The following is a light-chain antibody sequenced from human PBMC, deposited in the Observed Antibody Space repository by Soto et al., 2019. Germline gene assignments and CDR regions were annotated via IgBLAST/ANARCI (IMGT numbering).Light chain of an antibody. CDR2: AAF. CDR1: QGISSY. J-gene: IGKJ3*01. CDR3: RQRNSYPYT. Sequence: IQLTQSPSSLSASVGDRVTITCRASQGISSYLAWYQQKPGKAPKPLIYAAFTLQSGVPSRFSGSGSGTDCTLTIDSLQPEDLSTYYCRQRNSYPYTFGPGTQVAI. V-gene: IGKV1-9*01.